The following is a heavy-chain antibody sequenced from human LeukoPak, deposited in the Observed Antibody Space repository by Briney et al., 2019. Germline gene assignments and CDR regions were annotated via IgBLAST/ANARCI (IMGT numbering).Heavy chain of an antibody. CDR2: IYYNGST. V-gene: IGHV4-39*07. D-gene: IGHD5-12*01. CDR3: ARDDDSGSKWGDYYYGMDV. J-gene: IGHJ6*02. Sequence: PSETLSLTCTVSGGSISSSSYCWGWIRQPPGKGLEWIGTIYYNGSTYYNPSLKSRVTISVDTSKSQFSLKLSSVTAADTAVYYCARDDDSGSKWGDYYYGMDVWGQGTTVTVSS. CDR1: GGSISSSSYC.